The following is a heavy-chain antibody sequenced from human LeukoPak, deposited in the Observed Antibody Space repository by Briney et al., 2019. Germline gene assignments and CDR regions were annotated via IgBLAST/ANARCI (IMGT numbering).Heavy chain of an antibody. J-gene: IGHJ4*02. CDR1: GFTFSSYA. CDR2: ISYDGSNK. Sequence: QPGRSLRLSCAASGFTFSSYAMHWVRQAPGKGLEWVAVISYDGSNKYYADSVKGRFTISRDNSKNTLCLQMNSLRAEDTAVYYCARDHLSYYNVLDYWGQGTLVTVSS. D-gene: IGHD3-10*01. CDR3: ARDHLSYYNVLDY. V-gene: IGHV3-30*04.